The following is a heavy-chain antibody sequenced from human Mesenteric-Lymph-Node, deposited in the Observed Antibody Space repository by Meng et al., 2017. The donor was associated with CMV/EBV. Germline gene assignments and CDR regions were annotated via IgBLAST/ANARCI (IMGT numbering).Heavy chain of an antibody. CDR1: GFTFSSYG. CDR2: IRFDGSNK. Sequence: GSLRLSCAASGFTFSSYGMHWVRQAPGKGLEWVAFIRFDGSNKYYADSVKGRFTISRDNSKNTLYLQMNSLRAEDTAVYYCAKLAAAGYYYYYGMDVWGQGTTVTVSS. V-gene: IGHV3-30*02. D-gene: IGHD6-13*01. J-gene: IGHJ6*02. CDR3: AKLAAAGYYYYYGMDV.